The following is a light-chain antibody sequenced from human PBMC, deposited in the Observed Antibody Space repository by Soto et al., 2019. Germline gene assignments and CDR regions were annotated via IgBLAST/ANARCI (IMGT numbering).Light chain of an antibody. Sequence: DIQMTQSPSSLSASVGDSVTITCRASQSINIYLSWYQQKPGKAPKLLINVASTLQGGVPSRFSGSGSGTEFTLAISSLQPEDSATYYCQQGFSTPQTFGGGTRVEIK. CDR2: VAS. CDR3: QQGFSTPQT. J-gene: IGKJ4*01. CDR1: QSINIY. V-gene: IGKV1-39*01.